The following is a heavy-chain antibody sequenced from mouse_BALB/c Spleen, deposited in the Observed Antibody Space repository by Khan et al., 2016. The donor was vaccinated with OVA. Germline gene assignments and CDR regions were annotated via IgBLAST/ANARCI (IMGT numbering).Heavy chain of an antibody. V-gene: IGHV5-6-3*01. J-gene: IGHJ2*01. CDR3: ARSAI. CDR2: IDSNGGST. CDR1: RFNISSYG. D-gene: IGHD2-12*01. Sequence: EVELVESGGGLVQPGGSLKRSCAASRFNISSYGMSSVRQTPDKRLELVATIDSNGGSTDYPPSVKRRFTISGDNAKNALYLQRRSLKSENTAMYYCARSAIWGQGTTLTVSS.